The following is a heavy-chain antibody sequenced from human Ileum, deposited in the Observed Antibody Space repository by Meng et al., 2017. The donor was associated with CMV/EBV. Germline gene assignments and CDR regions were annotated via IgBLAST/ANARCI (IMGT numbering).Heavy chain of an antibody. J-gene: IGHJ4*02. V-gene: IGHV3-15*01. Sequence: EVQLLESGGGLVKPGGSLGLSCAASGFTFSSAWMSWVRQAPGKGLEWVGRIKSKTDGGTTDDAAPVKGRFTISRDDSKNMLYLQMNSLKTEDTAVYYCATDRARWQLVFGCWGQGTLVTVAS. CDR1: GFTFSSAW. CDR2: IKSKTDGGTT. D-gene: IGHD2-15*01. CDR3: ATDRARWQLVFGC.